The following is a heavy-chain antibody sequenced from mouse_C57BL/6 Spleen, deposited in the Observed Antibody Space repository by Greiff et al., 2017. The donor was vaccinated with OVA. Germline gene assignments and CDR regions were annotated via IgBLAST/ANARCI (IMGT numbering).Heavy chain of an antibody. CDR2: IHPNSGST. CDR3: AREREFYGSSCGNY. CDR1: GYTFTSYW. D-gene: IGHD1-1*01. Sequence: QVQLQQPGAELVKPGASVKLSCKASGYTFTSYWMHWVKQRPGQGLEWIGMIHPNSGSTNYNEKFKSKATLTVDKSSSTSYMQLSSLTSEDSAVGSWAREREFYGSSCGNYWGQGTTLTVSS. J-gene: IGHJ2*01. V-gene: IGHV1-64*01.